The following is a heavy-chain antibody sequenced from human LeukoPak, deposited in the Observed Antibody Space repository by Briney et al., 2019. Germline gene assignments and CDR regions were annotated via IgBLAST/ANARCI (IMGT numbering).Heavy chain of an antibody. CDR3: ARDLSPDVWFGYYYYMDV. Sequence: GGSLRLSCAASGFIFSSYGMHWVRQAPGKGLEWVAFIRYDGSNTYYADSVKGRFTISRDNSKNTLYLQMNSLRGEDTAVYYCARDLSPDVWFGYYYYMDVWGKGTTVTVSS. J-gene: IGHJ6*03. D-gene: IGHD3-10*01. CDR1: GFIFSSYG. CDR2: IRYDGSNT. V-gene: IGHV3-30*02.